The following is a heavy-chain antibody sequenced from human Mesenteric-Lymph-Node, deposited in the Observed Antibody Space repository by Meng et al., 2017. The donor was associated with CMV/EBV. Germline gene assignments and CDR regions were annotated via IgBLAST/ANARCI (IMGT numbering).Heavy chain of an antibody. J-gene: IGHJ4*02. CDR1: GFTFSSYA. D-gene: IGHD4-17*01. CDR2: INQDGSEK. Sequence: GGSLRLSCTASGFTFSSYAMNWVRQAPGKGLEWVANINQDGSEKYYVDSVKGRFTISRDNAKNSLYLQMNSLRAEDTAVYYCAKTVDYWGQGTLVTVSS. V-gene: IGHV3-7*01. CDR3: AKTVDY.